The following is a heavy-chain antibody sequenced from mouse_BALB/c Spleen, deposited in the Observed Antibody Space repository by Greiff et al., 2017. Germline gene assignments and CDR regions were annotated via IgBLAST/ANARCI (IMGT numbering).Heavy chain of an antibody. CDR3: ASTGTRLLGPRHHSHSLLLDY. J-gene: IGHJ2*01. CDR1: GYTFTSYV. D-gene: IGHD6-2*01. V-gene: IGHV1-14*01. Sequence: VQLQQSGPELVKPGASVKMSCKASGYTFTSYVMHWVKQKPGKGLEWIGYINPYNDGTKYNEKFKGKATLTSDKSSSTAYMELSSLTSEDSAVYYCASTGTRLLGPRHHSHSLLLDYWGQGTTLTVSS. CDR2: INPYNDGT.